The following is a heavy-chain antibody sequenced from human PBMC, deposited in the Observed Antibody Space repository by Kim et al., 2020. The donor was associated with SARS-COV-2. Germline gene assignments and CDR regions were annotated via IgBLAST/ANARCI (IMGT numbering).Heavy chain of an antibody. V-gene: IGHV4-30-4*08. Sequence: TLSLTCTVSGGSMSSGDYYWSWIRQPPGKGLEWIGYIYYTGSSHYNPSLNSRVTISIDTSKNQFSLKLSSVTAADTAVYYCARGPPIGGGDCYSHWGQGTLVTVSS. J-gene: IGHJ4*02. CDR1: GGSMSSGDYY. CDR2: IYYTGSS. D-gene: IGHD2-21*02. CDR3: ARGPPIGGGDCYSH.